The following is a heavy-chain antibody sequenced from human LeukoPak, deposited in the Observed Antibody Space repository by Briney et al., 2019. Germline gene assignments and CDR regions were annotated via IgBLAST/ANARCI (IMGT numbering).Heavy chain of an antibody. CDR3: ARGGPAAGRFDY. V-gene: IGHV3-30*03. CDR2: ISYDGSNK. Sequence: PGGSLRLSCAASGFTFSRYGMHWVRQTPGKGLEWVAVISYDGSNKYYADSVKGRFTISRDNSKNTLYLQMNSLRAEDTAVYYCARGGPAAGRFDYWGQGTLVTVSS. CDR1: GFTFSRYG. D-gene: IGHD6-13*01. J-gene: IGHJ4*02.